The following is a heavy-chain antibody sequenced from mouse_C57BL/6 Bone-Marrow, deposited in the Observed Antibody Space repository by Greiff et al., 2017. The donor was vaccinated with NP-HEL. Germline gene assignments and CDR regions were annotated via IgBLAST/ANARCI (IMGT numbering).Heavy chain of an antibody. Sequence: VHVKQSGAELVRPGASVKLSCTASGFNIKDDYMHWVKQRPEQGLEWIGWIDPENGDTEYASKFQGKATITADTSSNTAYLQLSSLTSEDTAVYYCTTAITTVVAGFDYWGPGTTLTVSS. CDR2: IDPENGDT. J-gene: IGHJ2*01. CDR1: GFNIKDDY. CDR3: TTAITTVVAGFDY. D-gene: IGHD1-1*01. V-gene: IGHV14-4*01.